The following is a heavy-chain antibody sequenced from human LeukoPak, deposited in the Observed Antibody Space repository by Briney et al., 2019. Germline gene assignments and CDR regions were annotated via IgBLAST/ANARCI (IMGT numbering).Heavy chain of an antibody. Sequence: ASVKVSCKASGYTFTGNYMHWVRQAPGQGLEWMGRISAYSGNTNYAQKLQGRVTLTTDKSKSPAYTELRNLRSDDTAVYYLSRDLSASYYYESSGYYYFYAFDIWGQGTMVTVSS. J-gene: IGHJ3*02. D-gene: IGHD3-22*01. CDR3: SRDLSASYYYESSGYYYFYAFDI. V-gene: IGHV1-18*04. CDR1: GYTFTGNY. CDR2: ISAYSGNT.